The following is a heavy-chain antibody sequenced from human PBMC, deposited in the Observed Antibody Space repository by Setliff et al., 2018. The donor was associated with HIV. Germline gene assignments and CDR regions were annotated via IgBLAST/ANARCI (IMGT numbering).Heavy chain of an antibody. CDR2: IRGSGSTI. J-gene: IGHJ4*02. CDR3: ARVRLGIPHHYFDY. V-gene: IGHV3-48*03. Sequence: GGSLRLSCAASGFIFSSYEMNWVRQAPGKGLEWVSYIRGSGSTIYYADSVRGRITVSRDNAKNSLYLHMNSLRAEDTAVYYCARVRLGIPHHYFDYWGQGTLVTVSS. CDR1: GFIFSSYE. D-gene: IGHD7-27*01.